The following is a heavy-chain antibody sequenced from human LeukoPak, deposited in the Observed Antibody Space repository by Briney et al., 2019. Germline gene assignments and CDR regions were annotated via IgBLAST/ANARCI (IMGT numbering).Heavy chain of an antibody. Sequence: GGSLRLSCAASGFTFSSYGMHWVRQAPGKGLEWVAVIWYDGSNIFYADSVKGRFTISRDNSKNTLYLQMDSLRAEDTAVYYCARIRSSGWHEADYWGQGTLVTVSS. V-gene: IGHV3-33*01. J-gene: IGHJ4*02. CDR2: IWYDGSNI. CDR3: ARIRSSGWHEADY. CDR1: GFTFSSYG. D-gene: IGHD6-25*01.